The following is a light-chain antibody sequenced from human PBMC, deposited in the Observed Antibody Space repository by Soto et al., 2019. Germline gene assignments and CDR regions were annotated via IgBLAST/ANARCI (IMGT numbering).Light chain of an antibody. Sequence: DIQIAQSPSSLSASVGDRVTITCRASQSISSYLNWYQQKPGKPPKLLIYAASSLHSGVPSRFSGSGSGTDFTLTISSLQPEDFATYYCQQSYSTPLTFGGGTKVDIK. V-gene: IGKV1-39*01. CDR1: QSISSY. CDR3: QQSYSTPLT. CDR2: AAS. J-gene: IGKJ4*01.